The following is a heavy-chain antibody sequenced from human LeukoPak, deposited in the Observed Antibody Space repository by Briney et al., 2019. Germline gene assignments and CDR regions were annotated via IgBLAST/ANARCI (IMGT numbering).Heavy chain of an antibody. CDR2: IYYSGST. J-gene: IGHJ3*02. Sequence: SETLSLTCTVSGGSISSSYYYWGWIRQPPGKGLEWIGSIYYSGSTYYNPSLKSRVTISVDTSKNQFSLKLSSVTAADTAVYYCARREVRGSYDAFDIWGQGTMVTVSS. D-gene: IGHD1-26*01. CDR3: ARREVRGSYDAFDI. V-gene: IGHV4-39*01. CDR1: GGSISSSYYY.